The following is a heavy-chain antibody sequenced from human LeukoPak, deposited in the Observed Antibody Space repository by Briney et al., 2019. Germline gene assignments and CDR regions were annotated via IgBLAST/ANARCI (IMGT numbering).Heavy chain of an antibody. V-gene: IGHV3-11*04. CDR1: GFTFSGYY. J-gene: IGHJ5*02. Sequence: KAGGSLRLSCAASGFTFSGYYMSWIRQAPGKGLGWVSYISSRGDTIYYTDSVKGRFTISRDNAKNSLYLQMNSLRAEDTAVYYCARTGGPQLWLTWGQGTLVTVSS. CDR2: ISSRGDTI. CDR3: ARTGGPQLWLT. D-gene: IGHD5-18*01.